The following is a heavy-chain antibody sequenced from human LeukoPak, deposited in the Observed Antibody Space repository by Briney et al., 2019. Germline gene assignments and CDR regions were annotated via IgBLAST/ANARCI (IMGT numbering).Heavy chain of an antibody. J-gene: IGHJ4*02. Sequence: GGSLRLSCAASGFTFSSYGIHWVRQAPGKGLEWVAVISYDGSNKYYVDSVKGRFTISRDNSKNTVDLQMSSLRGEDTAVYYCARGEAVAGTFDYWGQGTLVTVSS. CDR1: GFTFSSYG. CDR2: ISYDGSNK. V-gene: IGHV3-30*03. CDR3: ARGEAVAGTFDY. D-gene: IGHD6-19*01.